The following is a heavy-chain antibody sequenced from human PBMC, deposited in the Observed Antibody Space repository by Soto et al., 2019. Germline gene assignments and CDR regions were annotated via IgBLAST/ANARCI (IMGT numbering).Heavy chain of an antibody. Sequence: PGGSLRLSCAASGFTFSSYAMSWFRQAPGKGLEWVSAISGSGGSTYYADSVKGRFTISRDNSKNTLYLQMNSLRAEDTAVYYCAKGAPLYYYDSSGYSADDAFYIWGKGTMVTVSS. J-gene: IGHJ3*02. V-gene: IGHV3-23*01. CDR2: ISGSGGST. CDR1: GFTFSSYA. CDR3: AKGAPLYYYDSSGYSADDAFYI. D-gene: IGHD3-22*01.